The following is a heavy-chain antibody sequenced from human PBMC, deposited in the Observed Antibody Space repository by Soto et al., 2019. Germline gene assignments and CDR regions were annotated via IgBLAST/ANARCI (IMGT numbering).Heavy chain of an antibody. Sequence: GASVKVSCKASGYMFSSHGVSWVRRAPGQGLEWMGWISGYNGNTNYAQKLQGRVTMTTDTSTNIAYMELRSLRSDDMAVYYCASWAGRARDFGGPFDSWGQGTLVTVSS. J-gene: IGHJ4*02. CDR3: ASWAGRARDFGGPFDS. V-gene: IGHV1-18*03. CDR2: ISGYNGNT. D-gene: IGHD4-17*01. CDR1: GYMFSSHG.